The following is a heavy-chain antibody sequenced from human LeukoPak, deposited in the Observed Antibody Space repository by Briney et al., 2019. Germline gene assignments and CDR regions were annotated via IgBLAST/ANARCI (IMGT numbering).Heavy chain of an antibody. Sequence: PGESLKISCKGSGYSFTSYWIGWVRQMPGKGLEWMGIIYPGDSDTRYSPSFQGQVTISADKSISTAYLQWSSLKASDTAMYYCERHLIAAAGTGAFDIWGQGTMVTVSS. CDR1: GYSFTSYW. D-gene: IGHD6-13*01. J-gene: IGHJ3*02. CDR3: ERHLIAAAGTGAFDI. V-gene: IGHV5-51*01. CDR2: IYPGDSDT.